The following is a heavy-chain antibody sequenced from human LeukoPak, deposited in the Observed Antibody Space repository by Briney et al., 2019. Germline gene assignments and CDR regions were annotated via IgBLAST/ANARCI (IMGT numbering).Heavy chain of an antibody. D-gene: IGHD1-14*01. Sequence: PSETLSLTCTVSGGSISSSTYYWGWIRQPPGKGLEWIGSMYYSGKIYYNPSLKSRVTMSVDTSKNQLSLKLSSVTAADTAVYYCARDHVRFIRRRNNVFDIWGQGTMVTVSS. CDR3: ARDHVRFIRRRNNVFDI. V-gene: IGHV4-39*07. CDR2: MYYSGKI. J-gene: IGHJ3*02. CDR1: GGSISSSTYY.